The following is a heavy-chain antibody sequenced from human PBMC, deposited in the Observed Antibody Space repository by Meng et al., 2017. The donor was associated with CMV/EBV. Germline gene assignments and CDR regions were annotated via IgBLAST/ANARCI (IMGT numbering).Heavy chain of an antibody. CDR3: AKDSGSSSGDWFDP. CDR2: ISGSGGST. Sequence: SGFTFSSYDMSWVRQAPGKGLEWVSAISGSGGSTYYADSVKGRFTISRDNSKNTLYLQMNSLRAEDTAVYYCAKDSGSSSGDWFDPWGQGTLVTVSS. CDR1: GFTFSSYD. D-gene: IGHD6-6*01. J-gene: IGHJ5*02. V-gene: IGHV3-23*01.